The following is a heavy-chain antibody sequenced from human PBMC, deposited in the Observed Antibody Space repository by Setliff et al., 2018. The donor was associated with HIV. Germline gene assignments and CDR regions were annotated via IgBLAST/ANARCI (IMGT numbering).Heavy chain of an antibody. CDR2: FYYNGDS. J-gene: IGHJ6*03. Sequence: PSETLSLTCTVSGDSVNDRSYFWGWIRQPPGKGLEWIGTFYYNGDSRYNPSLKSRVTISVDTSKNQFSLNLNSVTAADTAVYYCARHRQGLTGSTPGYYMDVWGKGTTVTVSS. V-gene: IGHV4-39*01. CDR3: ARHRQGLTGSTPGYYMDV. CDR1: GDSVNDRSYF. D-gene: IGHD1-7*01.